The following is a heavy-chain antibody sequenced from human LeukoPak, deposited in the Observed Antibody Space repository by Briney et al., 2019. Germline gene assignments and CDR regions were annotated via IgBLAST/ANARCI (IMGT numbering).Heavy chain of an antibody. D-gene: IGHD5-12*01. CDR2: INPNSGGT. J-gene: IGHJ3*02. CDR1: GYTFTSYG. V-gene: IGHV1-2*02. CDR3: ARDGYSGYDQHDAFDI. Sequence: ASVKVSCKASGYTFTSYGISWVRQAPGQGLEWMGWINPNSGGTNYAQKFQGRVTMTRDTSISTAYMELSRLRSDDTAVYYCARDGYSGYDQHDAFDIWGQGTMVTVSS.